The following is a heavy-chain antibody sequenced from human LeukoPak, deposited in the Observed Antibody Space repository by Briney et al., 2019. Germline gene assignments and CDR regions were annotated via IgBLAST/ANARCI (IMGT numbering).Heavy chain of an antibody. J-gene: IGHJ5*02. CDR1: VYTFTSYG. D-gene: IGHD2-2*01. Sequence: ASVKVSCKASVYTFTSYGISWVRQAPGQGLEWMGWISAYNGNTNYAQKLQGRVTMTTDTSTSTAYMELRSLRSDDTAVYYCAREAGYCSSASCHYNWFDPWGQGTLVIVSS. CDR2: ISAYNGNT. V-gene: IGHV1-18*01. CDR3: AREAGYCSSASCHYNWFDP.